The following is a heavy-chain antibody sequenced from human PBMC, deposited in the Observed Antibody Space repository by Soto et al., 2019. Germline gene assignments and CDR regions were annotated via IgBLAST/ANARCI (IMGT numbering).Heavy chain of an antibody. CDR3: VKGYGSGLNWFDR. CDR2: ISVNDGRA. CDR1: GFTFSSYA. D-gene: IGHD3-10*01. V-gene: IGHV3-23*01. Sequence: EVQLLESGGGLVQPGGSLRLSCAASGFTFSSYAMNWIRQGPGKGLEWVSGISVNDGRAYYADSVKGRFTVSRDNSKNTLYQQMNSLRAEDTAVYSCVKGYGSGLNWFDRWGQGTLVTVSS. J-gene: IGHJ5*02.